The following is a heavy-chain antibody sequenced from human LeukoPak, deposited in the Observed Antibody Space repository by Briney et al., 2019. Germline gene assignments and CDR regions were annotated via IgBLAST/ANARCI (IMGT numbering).Heavy chain of an antibody. CDR2: IWYNGGRK. Sequence: GGSLRLACVASGFTFRSYGMYWVRQSPGKGLEWVAFIWYNGGRKYYPDSVKGRFTISRDNTKNTLYLEINSLRPDDTGIYYCAKDPVAAAGTFYYLAVWGKGTTVSVS. V-gene: IGHV3-33*03. CDR1: GFTFRSYG. J-gene: IGHJ6*03. CDR3: AKDPVAAAGTFYYLAV. D-gene: IGHD6-13*01.